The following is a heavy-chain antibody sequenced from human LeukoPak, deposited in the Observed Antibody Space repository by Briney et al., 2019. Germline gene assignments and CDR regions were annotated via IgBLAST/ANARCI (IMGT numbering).Heavy chain of an antibody. Sequence: GGSLRLSCAASGFTFSNAWMSWVRQAPGKGLEWVSRINIDGSSTNYADSVKGRFTISRDNAKNTLYLQMNSLRAEDTAVYYCARGIVVVVAAIYYFDYWGQGTLVTVSS. D-gene: IGHD2-15*01. CDR2: INIDGSST. V-gene: IGHV3-74*01. CDR1: GFTFSNAW. CDR3: ARGIVVVVAAIYYFDY. J-gene: IGHJ4*02.